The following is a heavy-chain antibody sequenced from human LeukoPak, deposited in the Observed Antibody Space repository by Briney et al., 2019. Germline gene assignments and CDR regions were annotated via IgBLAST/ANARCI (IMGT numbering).Heavy chain of an antibody. J-gene: IGHJ4*02. Sequence: GGSLRLSCAASGFTFSASPMHWVRRASGKGLEWVGRIRTKANNHATTYAASVKGRFTISRDDSKNMAYLQMNSLKTEDTAVYYCTTTLPKSHWGQGSLVTVSS. V-gene: IGHV3-73*01. CDR3: TTTLPKSH. CDR1: GFTFSASP. CDR2: IRTKANNHAT.